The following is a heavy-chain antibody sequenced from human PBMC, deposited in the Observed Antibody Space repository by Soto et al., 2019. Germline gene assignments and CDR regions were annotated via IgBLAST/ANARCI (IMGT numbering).Heavy chain of an antibody. CDR2: IIPIFGTA. D-gene: IGHD6-19*01. J-gene: IGHJ5*02. CDR1: GGTFSSYA. CDR3: AMSGWSANWFDP. Sequence: SVKVSCKASGGTFSSYAISWVRQAPGQGLEWMGGIIPIFGTANYAQKFQGRVTITADKSTSTAYMELSSLRSEDTAVYYCAMSGWSANWFDPWGQGTLVTVSS. V-gene: IGHV1-69*06.